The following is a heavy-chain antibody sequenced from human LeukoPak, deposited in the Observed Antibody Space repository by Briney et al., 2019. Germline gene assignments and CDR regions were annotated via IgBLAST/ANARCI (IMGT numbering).Heavy chain of an antibody. D-gene: IGHD1-1*01. J-gene: IGHJ4*01. CDR3: VAGEVGFGTTLV. CDR1: GFIFKDTV. V-gene: IGHV3-21*01. Sequence: PGGSLRLSCAASGFIFKDTVMTWVRQAPGKGLEWVSSISVRGRYIYYADSVRGRFTISRDDAKKSVSLQMTSLRDDDTALCYCVAGEVGFGTTLVWGRGTLVTVSA. CDR2: ISVRGRYI.